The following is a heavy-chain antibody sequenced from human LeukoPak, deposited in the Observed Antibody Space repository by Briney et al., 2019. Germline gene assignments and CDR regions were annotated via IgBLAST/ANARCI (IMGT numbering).Heavy chain of an antibody. CDR2: ISSSSSYI. J-gene: IGHJ3*02. V-gene: IGHV3-21*03. CDR1: GFTFSSYS. CDR3: TTRRPPKKYYYDSSGAFDI. D-gene: IGHD3-22*01. Sequence: PGGSLRLSCAASGFTFSSYSMNWVRQAPGKGLEWVSSISSSSSYIYYADSVKGRFTISRDNAKNSLYLQMNSLKTEDTAVYYCTTRRPPKKYYYDSSGAFDIWGQGTMVTVSS.